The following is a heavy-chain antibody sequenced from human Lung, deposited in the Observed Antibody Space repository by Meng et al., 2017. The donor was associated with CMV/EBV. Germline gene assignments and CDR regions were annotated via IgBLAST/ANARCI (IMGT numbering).Heavy chain of an antibody. CDR1: GFIFSAHY. J-gene: IGHJ4*01. D-gene: IGHD1-26*01. Sequence: GESXKIPCAGSGFIFSAHYIDWVRQAPGKGLEWVGRAANKANSYTTEYAASVKGRFTFSRDDSENSLYLQMNSLRSEDTAVYYCTRGHSGIHIYAFDFWGQGTLVTVSS. CDR3: TRGHSGIHIYAFDF. V-gene: IGHV3-72*01. CDR2: AANKANSYTT.